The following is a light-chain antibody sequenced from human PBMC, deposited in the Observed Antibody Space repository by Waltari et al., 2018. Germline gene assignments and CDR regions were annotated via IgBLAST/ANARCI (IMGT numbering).Light chain of an antibody. CDR1: SSNIGSNF. CDR2: RNN. V-gene: IGLV1-47*01. Sequence: QSVMTQPPSASATPGQRVIISCSGSSSNIGSNFVYWYQHFPGTAPKLLVYRNNHRPSGATDRFSGSKAGTSASLAISGLRSEDEAGYYCAAWDDSLNGVVFGGGTKLTVL. J-gene: IGLJ3*02. CDR3: AAWDDSLNGVV.